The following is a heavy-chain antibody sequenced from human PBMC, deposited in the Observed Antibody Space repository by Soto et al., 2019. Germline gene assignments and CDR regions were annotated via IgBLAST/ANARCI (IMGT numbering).Heavy chain of an antibody. Sequence: QVQLVESGGGVVQPGRSLRLSCAASGFTFSSYGMHWVRQAPGKGLEWVAVISYDGSNKYYADSVKGRFTISRDNSKNTLYLQMNGLRAEDTAVYYCAKEHIVVVPAAMAYYYYGMDVWGQGTTVTVSS. J-gene: IGHJ6*02. CDR1: GFTFSSYG. V-gene: IGHV3-30*18. CDR3: AKEHIVVVPAAMAYYYYGMDV. CDR2: ISYDGSNK. D-gene: IGHD2-2*01.